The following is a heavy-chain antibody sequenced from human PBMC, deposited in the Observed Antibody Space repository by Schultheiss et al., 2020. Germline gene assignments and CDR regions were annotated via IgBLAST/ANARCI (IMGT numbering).Heavy chain of an antibody. V-gene: IGHV4-39*01. D-gene: IGHD3-10*01. CDR2: IYYSGST. Sequence: SETLSLTCTVSGGSISSSSYYWGWIRQPPGKGLEWIGSIYYSGSTYYNPSLKSRVTISVDTSKNQFSLKLSSVTAADTAVYYCARHDTDGWFGEWRANLGWFDPWGQGTLVTVSS. CDR3: ARHDTDGWFGEWRANLGWFDP. J-gene: IGHJ5*02. CDR1: GGSISSSSYY.